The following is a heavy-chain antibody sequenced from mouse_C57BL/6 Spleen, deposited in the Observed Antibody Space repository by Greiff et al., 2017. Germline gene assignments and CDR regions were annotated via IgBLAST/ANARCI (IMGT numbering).Heavy chain of an antibody. CDR3: ARTLITTVVATDWYFDV. V-gene: IGHV5-15*04. D-gene: IGHD1-1*01. CDR1: GFTFSDYG. CDR2: ISNLAYSI. J-gene: IGHJ1*03. Sequence: EVKVEESGGGLVQPGGSLKLSCAASGFTFSDYGMAWVRQAPRKGPEWVAFISNLAYSIYYADTVTGRFTISRGNAKNTLYLEMSSLRSEDTAMYYCARTLITTVVATDWYFDVWGTGTTVTVSS.